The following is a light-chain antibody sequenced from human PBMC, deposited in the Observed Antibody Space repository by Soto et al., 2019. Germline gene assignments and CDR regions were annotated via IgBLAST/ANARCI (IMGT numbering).Light chain of an antibody. J-gene: IGKJ2*03. Sequence: DIVLTQSPATLSLSPGERATLSCGASQSVRSNYLAWYQQKPGLAPRLLIYDASSRATGIPDRFSGSGSGTDFTLTSSRLEPEDFAVYYCQQHGSSPSYSFGQGTKLEIK. CDR2: DAS. CDR3: QQHGSSPSYS. CDR1: QSVRSNY. V-gene: IGKV3D-20*01.